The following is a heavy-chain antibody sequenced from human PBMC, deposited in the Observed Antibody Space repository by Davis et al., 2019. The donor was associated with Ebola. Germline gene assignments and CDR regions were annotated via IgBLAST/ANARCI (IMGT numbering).Heavy chain of an antibody. CDR2: LGLSGDT. V-gene: IGHV3-23*01. CDR1: GFVFSSYV. Sequence: GESLKISCAASGFVFSSYVMSWVRRAPGKGLEWVSTLGLSGDTYYADSVKGRFTISRDNSRGTLYLQMNSLRVEDSAIYYCVKDSSNIWFDIWGQGTLVTVSS. CDR3: VKDSSNIWFDI. D-gene: IGHD2/OR15-2a*01. J-gene: IGHJ3*02.